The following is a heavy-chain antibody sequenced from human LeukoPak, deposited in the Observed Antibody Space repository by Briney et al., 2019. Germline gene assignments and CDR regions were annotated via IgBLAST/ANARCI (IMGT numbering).Heavy chain of an antibody. CDR2: IYHSGST. J-gene: IGHJ3*02. CDR3: ARDGITMIVVVRGSAFDI. D-gene: IGHD3-22*01. Sequence: SETLSLTCTVSGCSISSGYYWGWIRQPPGKGLEWIGSIYHSGSTYYNPSLKSRVTISVDTSKNQFSLKLSSVTAADTAVYYCARDGITMIVVVRGSAFDIWGQGTMVTVSS. V-gene: IGHV4-38-2*02. CDR1: GCSISSGYY.